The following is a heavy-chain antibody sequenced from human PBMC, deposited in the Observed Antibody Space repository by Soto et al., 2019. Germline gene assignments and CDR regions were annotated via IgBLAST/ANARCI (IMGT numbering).Heavy chain of an antibody. CDR3: IRGATHYYYYGMDV. V-gene: IGHV3-49*04. J-gene: IGHJ6*02. D-gene: IGHD5-12*01. Sequence: GGSLRLSCTASGFTFRDYAMSWVRQAPGKGLEWVGFIRSKAYGGTTDYAASVKARFTISRDDSKSIAYLQMNSLKTEDTAVYYCIRGATHYYYYGMDVWGQGTTVTVSS. CDR2: IRSKAYGGTT. CDR1: GFTFRDYA.